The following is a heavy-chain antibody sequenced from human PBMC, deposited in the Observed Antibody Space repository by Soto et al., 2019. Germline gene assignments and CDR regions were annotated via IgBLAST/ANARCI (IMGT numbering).Heavy chain of an antibody. Sequence: EVPLVESGGGLVQPGGSLRLSCAASGFTFSDYWMNWVRQAPGKGLEWVANIKQDGSKKYYVDSVKGRFTISRDNAKNSLYLQMNSLRVEDTAVYYCARDPGIAFDYWGQGTLITVSS. CDR3: ARDPGIAFDY. CDR1: GFTFSDYW. V-gene: IGHV3-7*01. D-gene: IGHD6-13*01. CDR2: IKQDGSKK. J-gene: IGHJ4*02.